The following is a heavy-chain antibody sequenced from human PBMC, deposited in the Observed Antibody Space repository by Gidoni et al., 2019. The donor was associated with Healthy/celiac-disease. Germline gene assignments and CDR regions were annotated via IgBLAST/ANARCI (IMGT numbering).Heavy chain of an antibody. Sequence: EVQLVESGGGLVQPGRSLRLSCAASGFTFDDYAMHWVRQAPGKGLEWVSGISWNSGSIGYADSVKGRFTISRDNAKNSLYLQMNSLRAEDTALYYCAKGTGIGYGMDVWGQGTTVTVSS. D-gene: IGHD3-10*01. CDR2: ISWNSGSI. CDR3: AKGTGIGYGMDV. V-gene: IGHV3-9*01. J-gene: IGHJ6*02. CDR1: GFTFDDYA.